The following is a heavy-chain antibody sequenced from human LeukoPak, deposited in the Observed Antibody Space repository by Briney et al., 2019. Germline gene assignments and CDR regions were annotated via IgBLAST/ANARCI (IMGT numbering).Heavy chain of an antibody. CDR2: VSGSGGTT. CDR3: AKSNYGDYGAPFDI. CDR1: GFTFSNYA. Sequence: GGSLRLSCAASGFTFSNYAMNWVRQAPGKGLEWISGVSGSGGTTHYADSVKGRFTISRDNSKNTLYLQMNSLRAEDTAVYYCAKSNYGDYGAPFDIWGQGTMVTVSS. D-gene: IGHD4-17*01. J-gene: IGHJ3*02. V-gene: IGHV3-23*01.